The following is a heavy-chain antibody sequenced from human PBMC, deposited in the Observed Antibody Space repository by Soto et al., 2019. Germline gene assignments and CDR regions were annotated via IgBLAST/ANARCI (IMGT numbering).Heavy chain of an antibody. CDR1: GFTFSSYG. J-gene: IGHJ4*02. V-gene: IGHV3-33*01. CDR2: IWYDGSNK. D-gene: IGHD2-15*01. CDR3: ARDWTVVTGLDY. Sequence: SGGSLRLSCAASGFTFSSYGMHWVRQAPGKGLEWVAVIWYDGSNKYYADSVKGRFTISRDNSKNTLYLQMNSLRAEDTAVYYCARDWTVVTGLDYWGQGTLVTVSS.